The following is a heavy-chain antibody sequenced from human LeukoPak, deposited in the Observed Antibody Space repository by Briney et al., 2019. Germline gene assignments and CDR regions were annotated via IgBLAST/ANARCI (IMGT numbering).Heavy chain of an antibody. Sequence: KVSCKASGGTFSSYAISWVRQAPGQGLEWMGRIIPILGIANYAQKFQGRVTITTDKSTSTAYMELSSLRSEDTAVYYCARTPGDILTGYSERWGQGTLVTVSS. CDR2: IIPILGIA. CDR1: GGTFSSYA. CDR3: ARTPGDILTGYSER. D-gene: IGHD3-9*01. V-gene: IGHV1-69*04. J-gene: IGHJ4*02.